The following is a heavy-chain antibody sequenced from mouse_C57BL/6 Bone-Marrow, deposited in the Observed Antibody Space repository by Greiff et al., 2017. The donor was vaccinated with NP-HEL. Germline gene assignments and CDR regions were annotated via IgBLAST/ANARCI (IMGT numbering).Heavy chain of an antibody. Sequence: EVHLVESGGGLVQPGGSLKLSCAASGFTFSDYYMYWVRQTPEKRLEWVAYISNGGGSTYYPDTVKGRFTISRDNAKNTLYLQMSRLKSEDTAMYYCARQGYGSSFAYWGQGTLVTVSA. D-gene: IGHD1-1*01. CDR2: ISNGGGST. J-gene: IGHJ3*01. CDR1: GFTFSDYY. CDR3: ARQGYGSSFAY. V-gene: IGHV5-12*01.